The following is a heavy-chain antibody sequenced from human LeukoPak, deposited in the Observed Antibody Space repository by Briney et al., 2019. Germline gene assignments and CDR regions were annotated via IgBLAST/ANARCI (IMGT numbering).Heavy chain of an antibody. J-gene: IGHJ4*02. D-gene: IGHD3-16*01. Sequence: GESLKISCKGSGYSFTSYWIGWVRQMPGKGLEWMGIMYPANSDTRYKPSFQGQVTMSADRSISTAYLQWRSLEASDTAIYYCATTRGGNYHWDYWGQGTLVTVSS. CDR1: GYSFTSYW. V-gene: IGHV5-51*01. CDR2: MYPANSDT. CDR3: ATTRGGNYHWDY.